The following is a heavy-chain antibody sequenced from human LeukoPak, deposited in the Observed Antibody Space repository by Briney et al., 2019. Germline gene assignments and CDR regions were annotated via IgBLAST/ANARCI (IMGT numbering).Heavy chain of an antibody. CDR3: AGDDAFDI. CDR2: ISSSSSYI. Sequence: GGSLRLSCAASGFTFSSYAMSWVRQAPGKGLEWVSSISSSSSYIYYADSVKGRFTISRDNAKNSLYLQMNSLRAEDTAVYYCAGDDAFDIWGQGTMVTVSS. CDR1: GFTFSSYA. V-gene: IGHV3-21*01. J-gene: IGHJ3*02.